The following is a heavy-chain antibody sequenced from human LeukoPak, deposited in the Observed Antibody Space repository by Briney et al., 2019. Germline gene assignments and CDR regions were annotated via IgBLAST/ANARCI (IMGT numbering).Heavy chain of an antibody. CDR1: GGTFSSYA. CDR2: IIPIFGTA. Sequence: GASVKVSCKASGGTFSSYAISWVRQAPGQGLEWMGGIIPIFGTANYAQKFQGRVTVTADESTSTAYMELSSLRSEDTAVYYCARSYDSSGYYYFHWGQGTLVTVSS. CDR3: ARSYDSSGYYYFH. D-gene: IGHD3-22*01. V-gene: IGHV1-69*13. J-gene: IGHJ4*02.